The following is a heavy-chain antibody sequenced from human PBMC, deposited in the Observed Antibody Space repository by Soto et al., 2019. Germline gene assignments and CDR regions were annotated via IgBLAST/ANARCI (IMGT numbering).Heavy chain of an antibody. CDR3: ARGDSTDCSNGVCSFFYNHDMDV. D-gene: IGHD2-8*01. V-gene: IGHV1-2*04. CDR2: INPKSGGT. Sequence: ASVKVSCKASGYSFTEYHIHGVGQSAVRGLDGLGRINPKSGGTSTAQKFQGWVTMTTDTSISTASMELTRLTSDDTAIYYCARGDSTDCSNGVCSFFYNHDMDVWGQGTTVTVSS. J-gene: IGHJ6*02. CDR1: GYSFTEYH.